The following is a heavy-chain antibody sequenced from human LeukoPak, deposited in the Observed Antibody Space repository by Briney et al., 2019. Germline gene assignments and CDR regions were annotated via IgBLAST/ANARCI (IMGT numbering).Heavy chain of an antibody. Sequence: GGYLILFCGASGVNINSHWLHWVGRNPGESLVWVSHINSDGVSTNYEDPSMRRFTIFRANTKITLYQQMNSLRADDTAAYYCSRDSGNDYKYYFFHMDVWGKGTTVTVSS. CDR3: SRDSGNDYKYYFFHMDV. V-gene: IGHV3-74*01. CDR2: INSDGVST. CDR1: GVNINSHW. D-gene: IGHD1-26*01. J-gene: IGHJ6*03.